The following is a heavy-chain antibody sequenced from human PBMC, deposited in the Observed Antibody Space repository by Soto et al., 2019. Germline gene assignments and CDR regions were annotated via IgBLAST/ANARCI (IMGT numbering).Heavy chain of an antibody. J-gene: IGHJ5*02. V-gene: IGHV1-18*01. CDR1: GYTFTSYG. CDR2: ISAYNGNK. Sequence: GVSGKVSCKASGYTFTSYGISWVRQAPGQGIEWMGWISAYNGNKKYAQKLQGRVTMTTDTSTSTAYMELRSLRSDDTAVYYCARVKGSGYHNWFDPWGQGTLVTVSS. CDR3: ARVKGSGYHNWFDP. D-gene: IGHD3-22*01.